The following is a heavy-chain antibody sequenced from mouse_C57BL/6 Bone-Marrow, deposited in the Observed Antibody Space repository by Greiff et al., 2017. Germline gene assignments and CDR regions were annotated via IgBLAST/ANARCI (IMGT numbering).Heavy chain of an antibody. V-gene: IGHV1-82*01. Sequence: QVQLQQSGPELVKPGASVKISCKASGYAFSSSWMNWVKQRPGKGLEWIGRIYPGDGDTNYNGKFKGKATLTADKSSSTAYMQLSSLTTEDSAVYFCAREFSVYYGSSYRYAMDYWGQGTLVTVSA. CDR3: AREFSVYYGSSYRYAMDY. CDR1: GYAFSSSW. CDR2: IYPGDGDT. J-gene: IGHJ4*01. D-gene: IGHD1-1*01.